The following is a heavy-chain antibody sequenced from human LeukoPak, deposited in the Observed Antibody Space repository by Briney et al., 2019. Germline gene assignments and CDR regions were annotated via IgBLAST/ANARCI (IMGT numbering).Heavy chain of an antibody. J-gene: IGHJ4*02. V-gene: IGHV3-21*01. CDR2: ISSSGSYK. Sequence: GGSLRLSCTTSGFTFRSSSFNWVRQVPEKGLEWVASISSSGSYKYYADSVEGRFTISRDNAKDSLFLQMDSLRVEDTAVYFCARELGNGDTYANVPLGHWGQGTLVTVSS. CDR3: ARELGNGDTYANVPLGH. CDR1: GFTFRSSS. D-gene: IGHD5-18*01.